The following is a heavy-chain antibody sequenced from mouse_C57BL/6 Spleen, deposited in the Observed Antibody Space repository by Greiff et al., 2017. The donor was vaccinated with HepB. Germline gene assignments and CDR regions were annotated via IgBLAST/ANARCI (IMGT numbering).Heavy chain of an antibody. J-gene: IGHJ4*01. CDR2: ISYDGSN. D-gene: IGHD1-1*01. CDR3: ARDYSYYYAMDY. Sequence: VQLKESGPGLVKPSQSLSLTCSVTGYSITSGYYWNWIRQFPGNKLEWMGYISYDGSNNYNPSLKNRISITRDTSKNQFFLKLNSVTTEDTATYYCARDYSYYYAMDYWGHGTSVTVSS. V-gene: IGHV3-6*01. CDR1: GYSITSGYY.